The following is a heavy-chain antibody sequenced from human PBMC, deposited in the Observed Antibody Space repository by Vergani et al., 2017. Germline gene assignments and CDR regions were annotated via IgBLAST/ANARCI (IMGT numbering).Heavy chain of an antibody. CDR3: ARVSPDYYYRDV. Sequence: EVQLVETGGGLIQPGGSLRLSCAASGFTVSSNYMSWVRQAPGKGLEWVSVIYSGGSTYYADSVKGRFTISRDNSKNTLYLQMNSLRAEDTAMDFCARVSPDYYYRDVWGKGTTVTVSS. CDR1: GFTVSSNY. J-gene: IGHJ6*03. V-gene: IGHV3-53*02. CDR2: IYSGGST.